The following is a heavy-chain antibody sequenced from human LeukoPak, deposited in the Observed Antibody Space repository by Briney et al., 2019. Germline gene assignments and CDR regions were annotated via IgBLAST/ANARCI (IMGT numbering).Heavy chain of an antibody. CDR2: MYHTGTS. D-gene: IGHD2-15*01. V-gene: IGHV4-59*12. CDR3: ARGRGGYCSGGSCYTFDY. CDR1: DASISKNY. Sequence: SETLSLTCSVSDASISKNYWTWIRQRPGKGLEWIASMYHTGTSDYNPSLKSRVSVSIDASKKQFSLQLRSVTAADTAVYYCARGRGGYCSGGSCYTFDYWGQGTLVTVSS. J-gene: IGHJ4*02.